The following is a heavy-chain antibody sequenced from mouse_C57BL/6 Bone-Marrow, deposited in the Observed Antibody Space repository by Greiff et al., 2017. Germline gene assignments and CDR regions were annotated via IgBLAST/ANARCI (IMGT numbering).Heavy chain of an antibody. CDR3: ARGGDYYGSSVDY. Sequence: QVQLQQPGAELVMPGASVKLSCKASGYTFTSYWMHWVKQRPGQGLEWIGEIDPSDSYTNYNQKFKGKSTLTVDKSSSTAYMQLSSLTSEDSAVYYCARGGDYYGSSVDYWGQGTTLTVSS. CDR1: GYTFTSYW. V-gene: IGHV1-69*01. CDR2: IDPSDSYT. D-gene: IGHD1-1*01. J-gene: IGHJ2*01.